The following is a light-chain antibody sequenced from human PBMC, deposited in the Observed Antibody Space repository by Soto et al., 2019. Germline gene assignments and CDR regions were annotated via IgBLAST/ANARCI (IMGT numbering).Light chain of an antibody. V-gene: IGKV1-39*01. J-gene: IGKJ2*01. CDR3: QQSYSTLYT. Sequence: DIQMTQSPSSLSASVGDRVTITCRASQSISSYLNWYQQKPGKAPKLLIYAASNLQSGVPSRFSGGGSGTDFTLTISSLQPEDFATYYCQQSYSTLYTFGQGTKREIK. CDR2: AAS. CDR1: QSISSY.